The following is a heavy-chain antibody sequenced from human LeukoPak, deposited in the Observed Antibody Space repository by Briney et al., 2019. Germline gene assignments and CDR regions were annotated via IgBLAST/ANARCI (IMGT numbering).Heavy chain of an antibody. CDR1: GFTFSSYE. V-gene: IGHV3-48*03. J-gene: IGHJ4*02. D-gene: IGHD1-26*01. Sequence: GGTLRLSCAASGFTFSSYEMNWVRQAPGKGLEWVSYISSSGSTINYADSVKGRFTISRDNAKNSLYLQMNSLRAEDTALYYCARDSYGGSYSYFDYWGQGTLVTVSS. CDR3: ARDSYGGSYSYFDY. CDR2: ISSSGSTI.